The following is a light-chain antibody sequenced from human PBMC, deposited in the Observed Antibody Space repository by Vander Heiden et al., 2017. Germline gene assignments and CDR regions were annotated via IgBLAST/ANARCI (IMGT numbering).Light chain of an antibody. V-gene: IGKV1-39*01. CDR1: QSISTY. J-gene: IGKJ3*01. Sequence: DIQMTQSPSSLSASVGDSVTITCRASQSISTYLNWYQQKPGKAPKLLIYAASSLQSGVPSSFSGSGSGTDFTLTISSLQPEDFATYYCQQHVSTPMFTFGHGTKVDIK. CDR3: QQHVSTPMFT. CDR2: AAS.